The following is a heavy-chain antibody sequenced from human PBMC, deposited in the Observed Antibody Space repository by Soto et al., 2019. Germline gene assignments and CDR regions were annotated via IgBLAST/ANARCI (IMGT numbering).Heavy chain of an antibody. V-gene: IGHV3-48*01. Sequence: EVQLVESGGGLVQPGGSLRLSCAASGFSISDCSMNWVRRAPGKGLEWISYISTNNDAIYYADSVKGRFTISSDNAKNSLYLQMNSLRAEDTALYYCASVLGARRSGSYPSYWGQGALGTISS. CDR3: ASVLGARRSGSYPSY. D-gene: IGHD3-10*01. CDR2: ISTNNDAI. CDR1: GFSISDCS. J-gene: IGHJ4*02.